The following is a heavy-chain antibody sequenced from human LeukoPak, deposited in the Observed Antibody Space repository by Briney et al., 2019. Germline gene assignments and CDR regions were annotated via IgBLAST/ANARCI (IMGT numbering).Heavy chain of an antibody. J-gene: IGHJ6*03. Sequence: SETLSLTCTVSGGSITSSSYYWGWIRQPPGKGLEWIGSIYHSGSTYYNPSLKSRVTISVDTSKNQFSLKLSSVTAADTAVYYCARSFLNIVVVPAAMGVNYYYYYYMDVWGKGTTVTISS. CDR1: GGSITSSSYY. D-gene: IGHD2-2*01. CDR3: ARSFLNIVVVPAAMGVNYYYYYYMDV. CDR2: IYHSGST. V-gene: IGHV4-39*07.